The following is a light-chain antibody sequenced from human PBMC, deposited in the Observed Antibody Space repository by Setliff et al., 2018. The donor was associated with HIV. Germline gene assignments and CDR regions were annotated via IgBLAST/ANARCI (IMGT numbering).Light chain of an antibody. CDR2: EVG. V-gene: IGLV2-14*01. CDR3: CSYTSSTTLV. J-gene: IGLJ1*01. CDR1: SSDVGGYDY. Sequence: QSVLTQPASVSGSPGQSITISCTGTSSDVGGYDYVSWYQQQPGKVPKLMLYEVGNWPSGVSNRFSGSKSGNTASLTISGLQAEDEADYYCCSYTSSTTLVFGTGTKVTVL.